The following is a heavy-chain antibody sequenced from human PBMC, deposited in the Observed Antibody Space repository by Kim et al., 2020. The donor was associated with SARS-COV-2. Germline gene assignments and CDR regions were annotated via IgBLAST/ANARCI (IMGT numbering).Heavy chain of an antibody. D-gene: IGHD6-13*01. J-gene: IGHJ4*02. CDR2: ISSNGGST. V-gene: IGHV3-64D*09. Sequence: GGSLRLSCSASGFTFSSYAMHWVRQAPGKGLEYVSAISSNGGSTYYADPVKGRFTISRDNSKNTLYLQMSSLRAEDTAVYYCVKGGIAAAGGVDYWGQGTLVTVSS. CDR1: GFTFSSYA. CDR3: VKGGIAAAGGVDY.